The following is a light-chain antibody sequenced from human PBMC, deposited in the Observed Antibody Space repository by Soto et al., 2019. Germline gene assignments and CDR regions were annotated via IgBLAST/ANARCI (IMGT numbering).Light chain of an antibody. CDR1: QSVSSSY. CDR3: QQYGSSPPT. V-gene: IGKV3-20*01. J-gene: IGKJ1*01. CDR2: EAS. Sequence: EIVLTQSPGTLSLSPGERATLSCRASQSVSSSYVAWYQQKPGQAPRLLIYEASIRAIVIPDRFSGSGSGTDLTLTISRLEAEDFAVVQCQQYGSSPPTFGQGSKVEIK.